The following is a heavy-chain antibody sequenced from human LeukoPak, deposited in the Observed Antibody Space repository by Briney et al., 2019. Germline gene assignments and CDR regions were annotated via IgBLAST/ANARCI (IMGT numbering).Heavy chain of an antibody. CDR3: AKDQGYYDTSGYFLKGGLYYFDY. V-gene: IGHV3-23*01. CDR1: GFTFSSYA. D-gene: IGHD3-22*01. CDR2: ISASSGST. Sequence: GGSLRLSCAASGFTFSSYAMSWVRQAPGKGLEWVSAISASSGSTYYADSVKGRFTISRDNSKNTLYLLMNSLRAEDTAIYYCAKDQGYYDTSGYFLKGGLYYFDYWGQGTLVTVSS. J-gene: IGHJ4*02.